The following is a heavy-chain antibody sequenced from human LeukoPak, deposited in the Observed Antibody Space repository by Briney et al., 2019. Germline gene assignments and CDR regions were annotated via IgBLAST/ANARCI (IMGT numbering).Heavy chain of an antibody. V-gene: IGHV3-23*01. CDR1: GFTFSSYA. CDR3: ARTYYYDSSGFGHDAFDI. Sequence: TGGSLRLSCAASGFTFSSYAMSWVRQAPGKGLEWVSAISGSGGSTYYADSVKGRFTISRDNAKNSLYLQMNSLRAEDTAVYYCARTYYYDSSGFGHDAFDIWGQGTMVTVSS. D-gene: IGHD3-22*01. CDR2: ISGSGGST. J-gene: IGHJ3*02.